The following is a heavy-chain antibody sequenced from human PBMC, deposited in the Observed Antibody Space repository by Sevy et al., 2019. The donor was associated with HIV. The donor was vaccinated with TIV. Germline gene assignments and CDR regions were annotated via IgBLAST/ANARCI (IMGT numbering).Heavy chain of an antibody. CDR2: IYTSGST. CDR3: ARDLRPFYYDSSGRNDAFDI. J-gene: IGHJ3*02. D-gene: IGHD3-22*01. V-gene: IGHV4-61*02. CDR1: GGSISSGNYY. Sequence: SETLSLTCTVSGGSISSGNYYWSWIRRPAGKGLEWIGRIYTSGSTNYNPFLKSRVTMSVDTSKNQFSLKLSSVTAADTAVYYCARDLRPFYYDSSGRNDAFDIWGQGTMVTVSS.